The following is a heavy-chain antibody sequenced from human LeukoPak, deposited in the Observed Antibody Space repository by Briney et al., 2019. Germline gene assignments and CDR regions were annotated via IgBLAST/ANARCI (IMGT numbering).Heavy chain of an antibody. CDR2: IGPSGSNI. V-gene: IGHV3-48*01. D-gene: IGHD3-10*01. J-gene: IGHJ3*02. CDR1: GFTFGLYA. CDR3: ARDPPSQVRRAFDI. Sequence: GGSLRLSCAASGFTFGLYAINWVRQAPGKGLEWISYIGPSGSNIYYADSVKGRFTISRDNSKNTLYLQMNSLRAEDTAVYYCARDPPSQVRRAFDIWGQGTKVTVSS.